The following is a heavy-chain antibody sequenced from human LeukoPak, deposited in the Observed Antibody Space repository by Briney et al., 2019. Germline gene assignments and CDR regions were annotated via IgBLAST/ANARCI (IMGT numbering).Heavy chain of an antibody. CDR2: IYYSGST. CDR1: GGSISSGGYY. CDR3: ARDRVIGNWFDP. D-gene: IGHD3-16*02. J-gene: IGHJ5*02. V-gene: IGHV4-31*03. Sequence: PSETLSLTCTVSGGSISSGGYYWSWIRQHPGKGLEWIGYIYYSGSTYYNPSLKSRVTISVDTSKNQFSLKLSSVTAADTAVYYCARDRVIGNWFDPWGQGTLVTVSS.